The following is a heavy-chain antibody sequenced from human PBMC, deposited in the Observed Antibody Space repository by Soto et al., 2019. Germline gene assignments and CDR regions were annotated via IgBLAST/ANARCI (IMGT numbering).Heavy chain of an antibody. J-gene: IGHJ4*02. D-gene: IGHD2-15*01. V-gene: IGHV3-23*01. CDR2: VSIGGST. Sequence: DVQLLESGGGLVQPEGSLRLSCAASGFTFSSYAMGWVRQGPGKGLEWVAVVSIGGSTHYAASVRGRFTISRDNSKNTLSLQMNSLTAEDTAVYFCAKRRGAGGHFDYWGQGDLVTVS. CDR1: GFTFSSYA. CDR3: AKRRGAGGHFDY.